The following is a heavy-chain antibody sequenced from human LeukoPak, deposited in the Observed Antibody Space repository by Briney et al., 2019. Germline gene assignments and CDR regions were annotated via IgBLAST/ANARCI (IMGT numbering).Heavy chain of an antibody. D-gene: IGHD6-19*01. Sequence: ASVKVSCKASGGTFSSYAISWVRQAPGQGLEWMGWISAYNGNTNYAQKLQGRVTMTTDTSTSTAYMELRSLRSDDTAVYYCARDKSEGIAVADYYFDYWGQGTLVTVSS. J-gene: IGHJ4*02. CDR1: GGTFSSYA. V-gene: IGHV1-18*01. CDR3: ARDKSEGIAVADYYFDY. CDR2: ISAYNGNT.